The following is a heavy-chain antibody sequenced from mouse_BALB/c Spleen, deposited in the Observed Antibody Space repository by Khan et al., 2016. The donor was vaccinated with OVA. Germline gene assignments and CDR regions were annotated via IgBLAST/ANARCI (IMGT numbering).Heavy chain of an antibody. CDR3: TRSGYGGFAY. CDR1: GYTFTSFY. Sequence: LQQSGAELVKPGASVRLSCKSSGYTFTSFYLYWVKQRPGQGLEWIGDINPNNGGTNFNEKFKSKATLTVDKSSSTAYMQLSSLTSEDSAVYYCTRSGYGGFAYWGQGTLVTVSA. V-gene: IGHV1S81*02. J-gene: IGHJ3*01. CDR2: INPNNGGT. D-gene: IGHD1-1*02.